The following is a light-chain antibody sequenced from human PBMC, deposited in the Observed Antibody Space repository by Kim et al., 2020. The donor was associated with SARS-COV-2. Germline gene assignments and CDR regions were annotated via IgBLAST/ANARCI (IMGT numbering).Light chain of an antibody. V-gene: IGKV3-20*01. CDR3: QQYGGSPLYS. CDR1: QNVNSAS. Sequence: SPGRRATLPCGARQNVNSASLAGYQQKPGQAPSLLIYATSTRATGIPDRFSGSGSGTDFTLTINRLETEDFAVYYCQQYGGSPLYSFGQGTKLEI. CDR2: ATS. J-gene: IGKJ2*03.